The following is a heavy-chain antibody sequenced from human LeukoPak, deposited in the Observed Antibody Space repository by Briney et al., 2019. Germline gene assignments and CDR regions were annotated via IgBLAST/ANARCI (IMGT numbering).Heavy chain of an antibody. J-gene: IGHJ4*02. CDR3: AKERVGASYYFDY. V-gene: IGHV3-23*01. Sequence: GGSLRLSCAASGFTFSSYAMTCVREAPGKGLEGGSAISGSGGSIYYADSVRGRFTIPRDNSKNTLYLQMNSLRAEDTAVYYCAKERVGASYYFDYWGQGTLVTVSS. CDR1: GFTFSSYA. CDR2: ISGSGGSI. D-gene: IGHD1-26*01.